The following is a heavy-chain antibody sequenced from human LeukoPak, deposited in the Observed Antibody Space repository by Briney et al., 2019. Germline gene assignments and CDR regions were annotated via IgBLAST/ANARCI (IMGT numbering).Heavy chain of an antibody. V-gene: IGHV4-59*12. J-gene: IGHJ4*02. CDR1: GGSISSYY. D-gene: IGHD6-19*01. Sequence: PSETLSLTCTVSGGSISSYYWSWIRQPPGKGLEWIGYIYYSGSTNYNPSFKSRVTISVDTSKNQFSLKLSSVTAADTAVYYCAGRAGTGGGPDDYWGQGTLVTVSS. CDR3: AGRAGTGGGPDDY. CDR2: IYYSGST.